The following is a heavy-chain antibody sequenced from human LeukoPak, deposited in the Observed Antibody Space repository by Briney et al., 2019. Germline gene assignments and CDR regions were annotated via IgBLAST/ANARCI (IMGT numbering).Heavy chain of an antibody. V-gene: IGHV4-61*02. J-gene: IGHJ3*02. CDR1: GGSISSGSYY. CDR2: IYTSGST. CDR3: ARDGYNYRAFDI. Sequence: KPSETLSLTCTVSGGSISSGSYYWSWVRQPAGKGLEWIGRIYTSGSTNYNPSLKSRVTISVDTSKNQFSLKLSSVTAADTAVYYCARDGYNYRAFDIWGQGTMVTVSS. D-gene: IGHD5-24*01.